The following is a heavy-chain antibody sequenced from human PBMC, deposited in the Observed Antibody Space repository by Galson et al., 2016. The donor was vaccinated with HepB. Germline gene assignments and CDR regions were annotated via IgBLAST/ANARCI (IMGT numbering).Heavy chain of an antibody. CDR3: AKDHGDYGDYVHDS. CDR1: GFSFGSYG. Sequence: SLRLSCAASGFSFGSYGMHWLRQAPGKGLEWLAVISYDGGSTYYGGSVEGRFTISRDNSKSTLFLQMDSLRAEDQGVYFCAKDHGDYGDYVHDSWGQGALVTVSS. J-gene: IGHJ5*01. CDR2: ISYDGGST. D-gene: IGHD4-17*01. V-gene: IGHV3-30*18.